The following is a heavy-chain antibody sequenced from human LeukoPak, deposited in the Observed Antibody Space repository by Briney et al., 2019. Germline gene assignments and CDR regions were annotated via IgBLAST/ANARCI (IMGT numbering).Heavy chain of an antibody. CDR1: GGSVSSGNYY. CDR3: ARGIRTGYGY. Sequence: SETLSLTCSVSGGSVSSGNYYWSWLRQPPGTGLEWIGHVDYSGTTSYNPSLRRRVAISLETSKNQFSLKVMYLTAADTAVYYCARGIRTGYGYWGQGTLVTVSS. J-gene: IGHJ4*02. D-gene: IGHD1-1*01. V-gene: IGHV4-61*01. CDR2: VDYSGTT.